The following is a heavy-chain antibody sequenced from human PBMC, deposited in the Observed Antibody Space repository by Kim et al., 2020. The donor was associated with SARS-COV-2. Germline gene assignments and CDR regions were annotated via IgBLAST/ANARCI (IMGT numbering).Heavy chain of an antibody. CDR2: INHSGST. Sequence: SETLSLTCAVYGGSFSGYYWSWIRQPPGKGLEWIGEINHSGSTNYNPSLKSRVTISVDTSKNQFSLKLSSVTAADTAVYYCARGRDYSSRMVRGTHWFDPWGQGTLVTVSS. V-gene: IGHV4-34*01. CDR1: GGSFSGYY. J-gene: IGHJ5*02. D-gene: IGHD6-13*01. CDR3: ARGRDYSSRMVRGTHWFDP.